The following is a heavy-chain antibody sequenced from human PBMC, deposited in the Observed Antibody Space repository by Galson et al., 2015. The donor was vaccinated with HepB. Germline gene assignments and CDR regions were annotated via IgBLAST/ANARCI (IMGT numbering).Heavy chain of an antibody. CDR2: IKEDGSQE. J-gene: IGHJ4*02. D-gene: IGHD3-3*01. CDR1: GFTFSDYW. V-gene: IGHV3-7*01. Sequence: PLRLSCAASGFTFSDYWLCWVRQAPGKGREWVVSIKEDGSQEYYLDSVKGRFTISRDNAKRSLYLQMTSLRAEDTRVYYCSRYFWMGYPTQRFDYWGQGAVVTVSS. CDR3: SRYFWMGYPTQRFDY.